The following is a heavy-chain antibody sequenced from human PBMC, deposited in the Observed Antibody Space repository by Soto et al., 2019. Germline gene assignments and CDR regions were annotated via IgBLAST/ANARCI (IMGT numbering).Heavy chain of an antibody. CDR1: GASISSGDYY. D-gene: IGHD3-10*01. CDR3: ARMGFTYGTASV. J-gene: IGHJ4*02. CDR2: IYYSGST. V-gene: IGHV4-30-4*01. Sequence: SETLSLTCSVSGASISSGDYYWIWIPQAPGKGLEWIGHIYYSGSTHYKASLKSRVTISVDTSKTHFSLNLTSVTAADTALYYCARMGFTYGTASVCGQGTKVTVSS.